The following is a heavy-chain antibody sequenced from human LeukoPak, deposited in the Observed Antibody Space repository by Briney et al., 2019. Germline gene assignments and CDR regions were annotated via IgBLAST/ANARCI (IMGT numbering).Heavy chain of an antibody. CDR3: ARIAYDYVWGSYPDY. CDR2: IYYSGST. CDR1: GAIISGYY. J-gene: IGHJ4*02. Sequence: PSETLSLTCTVSGAIISGYYWGWIRQPPGKGLEWIGSIYYSGSTYYNPSLKSRVTISGDTSKNRFSLKLSSVTAADTAVYYCARIAYDYVWGSYPDYWGQGTLVTVSS. D-gene: IGHD3-16*02. V-gene: IGHV4-38-2*02.